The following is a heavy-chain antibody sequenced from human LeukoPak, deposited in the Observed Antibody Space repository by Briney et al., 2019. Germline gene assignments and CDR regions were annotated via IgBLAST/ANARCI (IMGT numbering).Heavy chain of an antibody. CDR2: ISGSGGST. D-gene: IGHD5-24*01. J-gene: IGHJ4*02. Sequence: PGGSLRLSCAASGFTFSSYAMSWVRQAPGKGLEWVSAISGSGGSTYYADSVKGRFTISRDNAKNTLYLQMNSLRAEDTAVYYCAKVKEMATVLFDYWGQGTLVSVSS. CDR1: GFTFSSYA. V-gene: IGHV3-23*01. CDR3: AKVKEMATVLFDY.